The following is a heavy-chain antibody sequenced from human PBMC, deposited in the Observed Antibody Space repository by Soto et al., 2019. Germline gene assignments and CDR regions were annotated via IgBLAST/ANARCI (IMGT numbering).Heavy chain of an antibody. V-gene: IGHV1-3*05. D-gene: IGHD3-22*01. CDR3: ARSSGYYLVDDY. CDR2: INAGNGNT. Sequence: QVQLVQSGAEEKKPGASVKVSCKASGYTFTSYAMHWVRQAPGQRLEWMGWINAGNGNTKYSQKFQGRVTITRDTSASTASMELSSLRSEDTAVYYCARSSGYYLVDDYWGQGNLVTVSS. J-gene: IGHJ4*02. CDR1: GYTFTSYA.